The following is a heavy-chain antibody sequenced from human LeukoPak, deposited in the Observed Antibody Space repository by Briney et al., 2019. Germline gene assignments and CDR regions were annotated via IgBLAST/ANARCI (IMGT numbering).Heavy chain of an antibody. V-gene: IGHV1-69*01. J-gene: IGHJ4*02. D-gene: IGHD2-15*01. CDR3: ARSQDIVVVVAALDY. CDR2: IIPIFGTA. Sequence: SVKVSCKASGGTFSSYAISWVRQAPGQGLEWMGGIIPIFGTANYAQMFQGRVTITADESTSTAYMELSSLRSEDTAVYYCARSQDIVVVVAALDYWGQGTLVTVSS. CDR1: GGTFSSYA.